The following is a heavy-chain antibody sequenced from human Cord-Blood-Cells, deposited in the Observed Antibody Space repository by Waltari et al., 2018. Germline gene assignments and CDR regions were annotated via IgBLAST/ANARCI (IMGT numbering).Heavy chain of an antibody. V-gene: IGHV3-30*02. CDR3: AKDINWGDAFDI. J-gene: IGHJ3*02. D-gene: IGHD7-27*01. Sequence: QVQLVESGGGVVQPGGSLRLSCAASGFTFSRHGMHWVRQAPGKGLEWVAFIRYDGSNKYYADSVKGRFTISRDNSKNTLYLQMNSLRAEDTAVYYCAKDINWGDAFDIWGQGTMVTVSS. CDR2: IRYDGSNK. CDR1: GFTFSRHG.